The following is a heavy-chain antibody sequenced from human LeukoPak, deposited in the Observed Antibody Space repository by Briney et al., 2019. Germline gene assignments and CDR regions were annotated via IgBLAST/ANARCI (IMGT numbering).Heavy chain of an antibody. CDR2: ISSSGSTI. V-gene: IGHV3-11*01. CDR1: GFTFSDYY. Sequence: GGSLRLSCAASGFTFSDYYMSWIRQAPGKGLEWVSYISSSGSTIYYADSVKGRFTISRDNAKNSLYLQMNSLRAEDTAVYYCARALDTAMVTVYFDYWGQGTLVTVSS. CDR3: ARALDTAMVTVYFDY. D-gene: IGHD5-18*01. J-gene: IGHJ4*02.